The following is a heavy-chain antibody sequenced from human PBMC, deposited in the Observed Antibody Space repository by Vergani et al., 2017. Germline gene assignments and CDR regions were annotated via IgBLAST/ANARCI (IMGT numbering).Heavy chain of an antibody. V-gene: IGHV3-74*01. CDR1: GFTFSSYW. D-gene: IGHD6-13*01. Sequence: VQLVESGGGVVQPGRSLRLSCAASGFTFSSYWMHWVRQAPGKGLVWVSRINSDGSSTSYADSVKGRFTISRDNAKNTLYLQMNSLRAEDTAVYYCAREGIIAAAGFDYWGQGTLVTVSS. CDR3: AREGIIAAAGFDY. CDR2: INSDGSST. J-gene: IGHJ4*02.